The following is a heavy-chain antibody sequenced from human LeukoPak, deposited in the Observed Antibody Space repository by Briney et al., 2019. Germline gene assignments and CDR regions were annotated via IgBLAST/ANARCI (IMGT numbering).Heavy chain of an antibody. V-gene: IGHV3-53*01. CDR3: ARVTSGNGIIDY. CDR1: GFTVSSTC. CDR2: FYSGSSA. Sequence: GGSLRLSCAASGFTVSSTCMTWVRQAPGKGLEWVSIFYSGSSAYYADSVKGRFTISRDNSKNTLYLQVNSLRAEDTAVYYCARVTSGNGIIDYWGQGTLVTVSS. D-gene: IGHD2-8*01. J-gene: IGHJ4*02.